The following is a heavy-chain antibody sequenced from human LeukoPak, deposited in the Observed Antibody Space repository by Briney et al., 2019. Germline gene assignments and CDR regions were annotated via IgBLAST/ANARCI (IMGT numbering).Heavy chain of an antibody. CDR3: ARVLLWFGESKRFDY. Sequence: SETLSLTCTVSGGSISNYYWNWIRQPPGKGLEWIGYIYYSGTTNYNPSLKSRVTISVDTSKNQFSLKLSSVTAADTAVYYCARVLLWFGESKRFDYWGQGTLVTVSS. CDR1: GGSISNYY. V-gene: IGHV4-59*12. J-gene: IGHJ4*02. D-gene: IGHD3-10*01. CDR2: IYYSGTT.